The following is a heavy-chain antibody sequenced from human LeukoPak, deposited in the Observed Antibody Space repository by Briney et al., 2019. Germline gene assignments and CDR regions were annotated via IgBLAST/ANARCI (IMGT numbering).Heavy chain of an antibody. CDR2: ISYDGNNK. Sequence: PGRSLRLSCAASGFTFSHYAMHWVRQAPGRGLEWVAVISYDGNNKFYADSVKGRFTISRDNSKNTLYLQMNSLRAEDTAVYYCARGGRPYDAFDIWGQGTMVTVSS. J-gene: IGHJ3*02. CDR3: ARGGRPYDAFDI. CDR1: GFTFSHYA. V-gene: IGHV3-30-3*01.